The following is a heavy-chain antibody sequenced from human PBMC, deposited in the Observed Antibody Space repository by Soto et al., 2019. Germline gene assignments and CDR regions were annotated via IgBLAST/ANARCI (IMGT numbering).Heavy chain of an antibody. CDR2: ISGSGGST. CDR1: GFTFSSYA. CDR3: AKDGNTAARLDYYYGMEV. Sequence: GWSLRLSCAASGFTFSSYAMSWVRQAPGKGLEWVSAISGSGGSTYYADSVKGRFTISRDNSKNTLYLQMNSLRAEDTAVYYCAKDGNTAARLDYYYGMEVWCKGTKVTVSS. D-gene: IGHD6-6*01. V-gene: IGHV3-23*01. J-gene: IGHJ6*04.